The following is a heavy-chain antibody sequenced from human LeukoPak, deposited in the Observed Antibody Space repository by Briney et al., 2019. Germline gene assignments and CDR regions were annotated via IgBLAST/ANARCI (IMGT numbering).Heavy chain of an antibody. CDR3: AKDLYSSSWYGHDAFDI. J-gene: IGHJ3*02. V-gene: IGHV3-23*01. CDR1: GVTFSSYA. D-gene: IGHD6-13*01. Sequence: VGSLRLSCAASGVTFSSYATSWVRQAPGKGLEWVSAISVSGGSPYYADSLKGRFTISRDNSKNTLYLQMNSLRAEDTAVYYCAKDLYSSSWYGHDAFDIWGQGTMVTVSS. CDR2: ISVSGGSP.